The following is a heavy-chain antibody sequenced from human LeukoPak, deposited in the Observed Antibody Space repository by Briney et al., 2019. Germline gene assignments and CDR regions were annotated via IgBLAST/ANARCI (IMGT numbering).Heavy chain of an antibody. Sequence: SETLSLTCTVSGGSISSYYWSWIRQPPGKGLECIGYIHYSGSTNYNPSLKSRVTISKDTSKNQFSLKLDSVTAADTALYYCARFVGSSWLAFDIWGQGTMVTVSS. CDR1: GGSISSYY. D-gene: IGHD6-13*01. CDR2: IHYSGST. V-gene: IGHV4-59*01. J-gene: IGHJ3*02. CDR3: ARFVGSSWLAFDI.